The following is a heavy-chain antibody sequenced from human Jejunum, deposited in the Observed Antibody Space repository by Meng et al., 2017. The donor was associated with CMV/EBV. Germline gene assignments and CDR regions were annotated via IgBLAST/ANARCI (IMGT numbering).Heavy chain of an antibody. Sequence: QVQLVESGGXWVTPGGSLRLSCAASGFTFGDHYMCWIRQAPGKGLEWVSFISIRSSYIDYADSVRGRFIISRDDAKNSLYLQMNNLRAEDTAVYYCAREYYSNPDFGDHGTLVTVSS. CDR1: GFTFGDHY. D-gene: IGHD4-11*01. CDR2: ISIRSSYI. V-gene: IGHV3-11*05. CDR3: AREYYSNPDF. J-gene: IGHJ4*01.